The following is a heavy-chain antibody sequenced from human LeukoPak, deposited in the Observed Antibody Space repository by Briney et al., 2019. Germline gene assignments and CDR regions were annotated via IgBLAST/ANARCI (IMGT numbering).Heavy chain of an antibody. Sequence: ASVKVSCKASGYTFTGYYMHWVRQAPGQGLEWVGWINPNSGGTNYAQKFQGRVTMTRDTSISTAYMELSSLRSEDTAVYYCARPAGGSGPYFDCWGQGTLVTVSS. D-gene: IGHD6-19*01. CDR1: GYTFTGYY. CDR2: INPNSGGT. CDR3: ARPAGGSGPYFDC. V-gene: IGHV1-2*02. J-gene: IGHJ4*02.